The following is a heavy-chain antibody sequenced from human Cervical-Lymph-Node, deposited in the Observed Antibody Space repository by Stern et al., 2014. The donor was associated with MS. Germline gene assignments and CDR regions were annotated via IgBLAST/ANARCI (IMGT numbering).Heavy chain of an antibody. CDR3: TREMAARRLDP. Sequence: EVQLVESGGPLVQPGGSLRLSCAASGSTVNSNYMTWVRQAPGTGMEWVSIFYSCISTYYAESVKGRFSFSIDNSKNTLFLHMNNLRVEDTGMYYCTREMAARRLDPWGQGTLVIVSA. CDR1: GSTVNSNY. J-gene: IGHJ5*02. V-gene: IGHV3-66*01. D-gene: IGHD5-24*01. CDR2: FYSCIST.